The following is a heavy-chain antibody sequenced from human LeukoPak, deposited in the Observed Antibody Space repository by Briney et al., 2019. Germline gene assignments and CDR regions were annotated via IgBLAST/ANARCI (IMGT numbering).Heavy chain of an antibody. Sequence: SETLSLTCTVSGGSISSHYWSWIRQPPGKGLEWIGCIYYSGSTNYNPSLKSRVTISVDTSKNQFSLKLSSVTAADTAVYYCARLTRLQRRGMGYYYYMDVWGKGTTVTVPS. CDR1: GGSISSHY. CDR3: ARLTRLQRRGMGYYYYMDV. CDR2: IYYSGST. D-gene: IGHD5-24*01. V-gene: IGHV4-59*11. J-gene: IGHJ6*03.